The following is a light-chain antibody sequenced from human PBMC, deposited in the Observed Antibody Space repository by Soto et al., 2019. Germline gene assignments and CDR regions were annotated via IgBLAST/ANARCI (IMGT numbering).Light chain of an antibody. J-gene: IGLJ2*01. CDR3: CSYADSSRTLV. Sequence: QSALTQSASVSGSPGQSITISRTGTGSVVGSYNLVSWYQQVPGKAPKLMVYEDTKRPSGVSNRFSGSKSGNSASLTISGLQAEDEADYYCCSYADSSRTLVFGGGTKLTVL. V-gene: IGLV2-23*01. CDR2: EDT. CDR1: GSVVGSYNL.